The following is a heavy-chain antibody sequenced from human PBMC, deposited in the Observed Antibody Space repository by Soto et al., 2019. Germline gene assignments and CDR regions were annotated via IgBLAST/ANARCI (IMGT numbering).Heavy chain of an antibody. V-gene: IGHV3-7*01. CDR3: ARIAASGRGWDV. Sequence: EVQLVESGGGLVQPGGSLRLSCVDSGFTFSSYWMSWVRQAPVKGLEWVGNIKQDGSEENYVDSVKGRFTISRDNAKNSMYLQMNSLRAEEPAVYYWARIAASGRGWDVWGQGTTVVVSS. CDR2: IKQDGSEE. J-gene: IGHJ6*02. CDR1: GFTFSSYW. D-gene: IGHD6-13*01.